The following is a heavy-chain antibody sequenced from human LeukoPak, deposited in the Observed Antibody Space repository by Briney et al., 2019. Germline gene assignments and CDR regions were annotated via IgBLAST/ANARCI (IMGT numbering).Heavy chain of an antibody. CDR1: GDSISSYY. CDR2: IYYSGST. V-gene: IGHV4-59*01. CDR3: ARERRYNWNDDY. Sequence: PSETLSLTCTVSGDSISSYYWSWIRQPPGKGLEWIGYIYYSGSTNYNPSLKSRVTISVDTSKNQFSLKLSSVTAADTAVYYCARERRYNWNDDYWGQGTLVTVSS. D-gene: IGHD1-1*01. J-gene: IGHJ4*02.